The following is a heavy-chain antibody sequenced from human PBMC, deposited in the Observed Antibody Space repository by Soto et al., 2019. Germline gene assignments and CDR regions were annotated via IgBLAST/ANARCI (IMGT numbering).Heavy chain of an antibody. CDR2: IYYSGST. V-gene: IGHV4-30-4*01. CDR1: GGSINSGDYY. CDR3: ARDRVVKRGFPF. J-gene: IGHJ4*02. Sequence: QVQLQESGPGLVKPSQTLSLTCTVSGGSINSGDYYWNWIRQPPGKGLEWIGYIYYSGSTYYNPSLKSRLTMSVDTSKNHFSLKLNSVTAADTAVYYCARDRVVKRGFPFWGQGTLVTVSS. D-gene: IGHD3-22*01.